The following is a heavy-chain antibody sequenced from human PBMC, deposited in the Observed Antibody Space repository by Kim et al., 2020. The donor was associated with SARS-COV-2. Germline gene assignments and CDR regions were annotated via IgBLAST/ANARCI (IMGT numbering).Heavy chain of an antibody. Sequence: GGSLRLSCAASGFTFSTYAMSWVRQAPGKGLEWLSAIRGTDTSTYYADSVKGRFTISRDNSKNTLYLQMNSLRADDTAVYYCAKGLDYGAAGGPYWGQGTLVTVSS. CDR2: IRGTDTST. V-gene: IGHV3-23*01. CDR1: GFTFSTYA. J-gene: IGHJ4*02. CDR3: AKGLDYGAAGGPY. D-gene: IGHD4-17*01.